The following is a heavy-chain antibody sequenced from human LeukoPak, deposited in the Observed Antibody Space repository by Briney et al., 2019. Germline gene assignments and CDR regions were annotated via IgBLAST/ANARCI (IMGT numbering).Heavy chain of an antibody. Sequence: KSSETLSLTCNVSGGSISSNTYYWGWIRQPPGKGLEWIGSIYYSGSTYYNPSLKSRVTISVDTSKNQFSLKLSSVTAADTAVYYCARGRGYSYGLGYWGQGTLVTVSS. V-gene: IGHV4-39*07. CDR3: ARGRGYSYGLGY. J-gene: IGHJ4*02. CDR1: GGSISSNTYY. CDR2: IYYSGST. D-gene: IGHD5-18*01.